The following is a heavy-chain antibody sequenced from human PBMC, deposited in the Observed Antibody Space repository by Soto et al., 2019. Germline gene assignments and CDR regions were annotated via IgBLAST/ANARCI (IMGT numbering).Heavy chain of an antibody. CDR3: ARDLPSGRYLDY. J-gene: IGHJ4*02. V-gene: IGHV3-33*01. CDR2: IWYDGSNK. Sequence: QVQLVESGGGVVQPGRSLRLSCAASGFTFSSYGMHWVRQAPGKGLEWVAVIWYDGSNKYYADSVKGRFTISRDNSKKTMYLQMNSLRAEDTAVYYCARDLPSGRYLDYWGQGTLVTVSS. D-gene: IGHD1-26*01. CDR1: GFTFSSYG.